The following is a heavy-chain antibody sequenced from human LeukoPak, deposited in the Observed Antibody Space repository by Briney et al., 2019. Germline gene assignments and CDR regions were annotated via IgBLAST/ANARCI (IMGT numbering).Heavy chain of an antibody. CDR2: TYYRSKWYN. J-gene: IGHJ3*02. D-gene: IGHD3-10*01. V-gene: IGHV6-1*01. CDR3: ARVYYYGSGKVLWDAFDI. CDR1: GDSVSSNSAA. Sequence: SQTLSLTCAISGDSVSSNSAAWNWIRQSPSRGLEWLGRTYYRSKWYNDYAVSVESRITINPDTSKNQFSLQLNSVTPEDTAVYYCARVYYYGSGKVLWDAFDIWGQGTMVTVSS.